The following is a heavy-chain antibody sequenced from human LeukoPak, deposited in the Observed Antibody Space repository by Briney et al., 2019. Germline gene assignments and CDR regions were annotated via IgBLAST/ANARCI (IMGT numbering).Heavy chain of an antibody. CDR3: AKDRGYYDSSGEDAFDM. J-gene: IGHJ3*02. V-gene: IGHV3-23*01. D-gene: IGHD3-22*01. Sequence: GGSLRLSCAASGFIFNKYAMSWVRQAPGKGLEWVSTSSGFGGNTYYADSVKGRFTISRDTPRSTLYLQMNSLRAEDTAVYYCAKDRGYYDSSGEDAFDMWGQGTMVTVSS. CDR2: SSGFGGNT. CDR1: GFIFNKYA.